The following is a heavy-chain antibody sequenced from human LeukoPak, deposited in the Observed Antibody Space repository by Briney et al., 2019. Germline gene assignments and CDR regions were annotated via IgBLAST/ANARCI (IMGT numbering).Heavy chain of an antibody. Sequence: QPGGSLRLSCAASGFTFSSYAMSWVRQAPGKGLEWVSAVSGSGGSTYYADSVKGRFTISRDNSKNTLYLQMNSLRAEDTAVYYCAKDVVVVAATHLQHWGQGTLVTASS. J-gene: IGHJ1*01. V-gene: IGHV3-23*01. CDR3: AKDVVVVAATHLQH. D-gene: IGHD2-15*01. CDR1: GFTFSSYA. CDR2: VSGSGGST.